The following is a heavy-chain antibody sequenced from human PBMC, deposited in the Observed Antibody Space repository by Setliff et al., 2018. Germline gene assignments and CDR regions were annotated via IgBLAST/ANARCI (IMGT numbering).Heavy chain of an antibody. CDR1: GYTFTTYG. J-gene: IGHJ4*02. V-gene: IGHV1-18*01. D-gene: IGHD3-22*01. CDR2: ISAYNGNT. Sequence: ASVKVSCKASGYTFTTYGISWVRQAPGQGLEWMGWISAYNGNTNYAQKLQGRVTMTRDTSASTAYMELSSLTSEDTAVYYCARRPYDSSGYFNYWGQGTLVTVSS. CDR3: ARRPYDSSGYFNY.